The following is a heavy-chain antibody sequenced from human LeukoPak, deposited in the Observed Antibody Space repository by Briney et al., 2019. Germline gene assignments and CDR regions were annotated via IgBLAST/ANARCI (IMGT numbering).Heavy chain of an antibody. CDR1: GGSISSSSYY. V-gene: IGHV4-39*07. D-gene: IGHD3-3*01. CDR3: ARDIPSYDFWSGYYTGCFDY. Sequence: SETLSLTCTVSGGSISSSSYYWGWIRQPPGKGLEWIGSIYYSGSTYYNPSLKSRVTISVDTSKNQFSLKLSSVTAADTAVYYCARDIPSYDFWSGYYTGCFDYWGQGTLVTVSS. CDR2: IYYSGST. J-gene: IGHJ4*02.